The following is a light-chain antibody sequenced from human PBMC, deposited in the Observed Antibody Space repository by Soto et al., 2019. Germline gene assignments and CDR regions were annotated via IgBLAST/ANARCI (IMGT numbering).Light chain of an antibody. CDR3: QQYGNSPIT. V-gene: IGKV3D-20*01. CDR2: DAS. J-gene: IGKJ5*01. Sequence: EIVMTQSPATLSLSPGERATLSWGASQSVSSSRLAWYQQKPALAPRLLIYDASSRATGIPDRFSGSGSGTDFTLTISRLEPEDFAVYYCQQYGNSPITFGQGTRLEIK. CDR1: QSVSSSR.